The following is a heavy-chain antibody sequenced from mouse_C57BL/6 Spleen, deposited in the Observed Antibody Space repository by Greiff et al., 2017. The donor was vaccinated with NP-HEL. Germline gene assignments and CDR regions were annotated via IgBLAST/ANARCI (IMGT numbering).Heavy chain of an antibody. V-gene: IGHV14-4*01. CDR2: IDPENGDT. J-gene: IGHJ1*03. D-gene: IGHD1-1*01. CDR3: TTPVSYGSSHWYFDG. CDR1: GFNIKDDY. Sequence: EVQLQQSGAELVRPGASVKLSCTASGFNIKDDYMHWVKQRPEQGLEWIGWIDPENGDTEYASKFQGKATITADTSSNTAYMQLSSLTSEDTAVYSCTTPVSYGSSHWYFDGWGTGTTVTVSS.